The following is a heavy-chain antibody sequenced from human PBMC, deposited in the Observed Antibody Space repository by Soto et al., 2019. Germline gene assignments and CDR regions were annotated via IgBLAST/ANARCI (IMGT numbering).Heavy chain of an antibody. Sequence: GGSLRLSCAASGFTFSNAWMNWVRQAPGKGLEWVGRIKSKADGGTTDYAAPVNARFAISRDDAKNTAYLQMNSLKTEDTAVYYCTTDPLRSDWGQGTLVTVSS. CDR2: IKSKADGGTT. V-gene: IGHV3-15*01. J-gene: IGHJ4*02. CDR1: GFTFSNAW. CDR3: TTDPLRSD.